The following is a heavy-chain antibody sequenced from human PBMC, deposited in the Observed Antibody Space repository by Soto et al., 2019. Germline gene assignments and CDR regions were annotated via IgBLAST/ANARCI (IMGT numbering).Heavy chain of an antibody. Sequence: EVQLVESGGGLVQAGGSLRLSCAASGFTFSTYWMSWVRQAPGKGLEWVANIKLDGSEKYYVDSVKGRFTISRDNAXTSLYLQMNSLRDEDTAVYYCARPRFCTSGSCYFDFWGQGTLVTVSS. J-gene: IGHJ4*02. V-gene: IGHV3-7*01. D-gene: IGHD2-15*01. CDR2: IKLDGSEK. CDR1: GFTFSTYW. CDR3: ARPRFCTSGSCYFDF.